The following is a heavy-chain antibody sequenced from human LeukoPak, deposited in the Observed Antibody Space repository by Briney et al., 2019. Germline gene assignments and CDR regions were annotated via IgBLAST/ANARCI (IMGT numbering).Heavy chain of an antibody. Sequence: GSLRLSCAASGFTFSSYSMNWVRQAPGKGLEWVSGISDSGGSTFHAESVKGRFTISRDNSKNTLYLQMNSLRAEDTAVYYCANNGYYDSSGYLNGGQGTLVTVSS. V-gene: IGHV3-23*01. CDR1: GFTFSSYS. CDR2: ISDSGGST. J-gene: IGHJ4*02. CDR3: ANNGYYDSSGYLN. D-gene: IGHD3-22*01.